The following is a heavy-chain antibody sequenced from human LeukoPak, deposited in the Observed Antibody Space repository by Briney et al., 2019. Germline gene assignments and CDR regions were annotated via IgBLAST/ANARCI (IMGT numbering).Heavy chain of an antibody. V-gene: IGHV3-48*03. Sequence: GSLRLSCGASGFTFNIYEMNWVRQAPGKGLEWVSYISGSGSTIHYADSVKGRFTISRDNAKNSLYLQMNSLRAEDTAVYYCARKWRAEYFQHWGQGTLVTVSS. D-gene: IGHD2-8*01. CDR2: ISGSGSTI. J-gene: IGHJ1*01. CDR1: GFTFNIYE. CDR3: ARKWRAEYFQH.